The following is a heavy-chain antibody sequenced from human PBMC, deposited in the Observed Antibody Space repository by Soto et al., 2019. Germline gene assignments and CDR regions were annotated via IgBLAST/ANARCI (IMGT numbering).Heavy chain of an antibody. Sequence: GGSLRLSCVASGFSFSNYNMNWVRQAPGKGLDWVSYITDSSDTVQYADSVRVRFTISRDNAESSLYRQMNSLRDEDTAVYFCSRDFGHGYYLDYWGRGTLVTVSS. CDR3: SRDFGHGYYLDY. CDR2: ITDSSDTV. J-gene: IGHJ4*02. V-gene: IGHV3-48*02. CDR1: GFSFSNYN. D-gene: IGHD3-3*01.